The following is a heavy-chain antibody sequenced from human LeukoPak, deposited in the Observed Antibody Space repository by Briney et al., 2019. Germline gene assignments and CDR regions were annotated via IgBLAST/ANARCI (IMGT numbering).Heavy chain of an antibody. D-gene: IGHD1-26*01. CDR2: IYPGDSDT. V-gene: IGHV5-51*01. J-gene: IGHJ4*02. CDR1: GYSFNTYW. Sequence: MTGESLKISCKGSGYSFNTYWIGWVRQMPGKGLEWMGTIYPGDSDTKYSPSFQGQVTISADKSISTAYLQWSRLKASDSAMYYCARQGGSYWSHFDYWGQGTLVTVSS. CDR3: ARQGGSYWSHFDY.